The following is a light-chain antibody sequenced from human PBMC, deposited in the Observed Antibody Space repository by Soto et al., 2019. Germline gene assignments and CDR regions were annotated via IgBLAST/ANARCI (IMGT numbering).Light chain of an antibody. CDR1: QSFNSIY. V-gene: IGKV3-11*01. Sequence: EIVLTQSPGTLSLSPGERATLSCRASQSFNSIYLVWYQQKPGQAPRLLIYDAVNRVTGIPARFSGSGSGTDFTLTISSLEPEDFAVYYCQHRSNWPRLTFGGGTKVDIK. J-gene: IGKJ4*01. CDR3: QHRSNWPRLT. CDR2: DAV.